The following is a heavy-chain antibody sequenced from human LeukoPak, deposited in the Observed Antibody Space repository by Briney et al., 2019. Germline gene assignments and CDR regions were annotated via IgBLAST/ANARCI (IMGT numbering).Heavy chain of an antibody. CDR3: ARARDSSSFFDYYYYYMDV. D-gene: IGHD6-13*01. V-gene: IGHV3-74*01. Sequence: GGSLRLSCAASGFTFSSYWMHWVRQAPGKGLVWVSRINSDGSSTSYADSVKGRFTISRDNAKNTLYLQMNSLRAEDTAVYYCARARDSSSFFDYYYYYMDVWGKGTTVTVSS. CDR1: GFTFSSYW. CDR2: INSDGSST. J-gene: IGHJ6*03.